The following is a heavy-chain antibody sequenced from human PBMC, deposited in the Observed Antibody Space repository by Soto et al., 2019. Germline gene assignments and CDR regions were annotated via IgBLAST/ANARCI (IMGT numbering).Heavy chain of an antibody. Sequence: VLVKVDCKASGYTFTRYGISWVRKAPGQGLEWMGWISAYNGNTNYAQKLQGRVTMTTDTSTSTAYMELRSLRSDDTAVYYCARISGFTNTFHNNWGQGTLVTVSS. CDR3: ARISGFTNTFHNN. CDR2: ISAYNGNT. V-gene: IGHV1-18*01. J-gene: IGHJ4*02. D-gene: IGHD5-12*01. CDR1: GYTFTRYG.